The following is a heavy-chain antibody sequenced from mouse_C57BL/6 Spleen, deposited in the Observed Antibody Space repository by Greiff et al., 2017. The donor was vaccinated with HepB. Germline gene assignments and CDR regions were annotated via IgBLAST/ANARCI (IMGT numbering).Heavy chain of an antibody. V-gene: IGHV1-22*01. J-gene: IGHJ4*01. D-gene: IGHD2-1*01. CDR2: INPNNGGT. Sequence: EVQLQQSGPELVKPGASVKMSCKASGYTFTDYNMHWVKQSHGKSLEWIGYINPNNGGTSYNQKFKGKATLTVNKSSSTAYMELRSLTSEDSAVYYCARESYYGNYVDYAMDYWGQGTSVTVSS. CDR1: GYTFTDYN. CDR3: ARESYYGNYVDYAMDY.